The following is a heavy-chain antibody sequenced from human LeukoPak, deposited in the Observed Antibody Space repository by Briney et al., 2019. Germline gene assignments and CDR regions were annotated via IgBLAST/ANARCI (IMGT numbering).Heavy chain of an antibody. D-gene: IGHD4-17*01. J-gene: IGHJ4*02. V-gene: IGHV4-4*07. Sequence: SETLSLTCTVSGGSISNHFCSWIRQPAGKGLEWIGRVSTSGSTYYNPSLKSRVTMSADTSISTAYLQWSSLKASDTAMYYCARRPRGTTVNPLFFDYWGQGTLVTVSS. CDR1: GGSISNHF. CDR3: ARRPRGTTVNPLFFDY. CDR2: VSTSGST.